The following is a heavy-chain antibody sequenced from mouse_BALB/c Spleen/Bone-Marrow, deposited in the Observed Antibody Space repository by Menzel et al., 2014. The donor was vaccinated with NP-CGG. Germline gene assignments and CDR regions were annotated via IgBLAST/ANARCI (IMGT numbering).Heavy chain of an antibody. Sequence: QITLKVCGPGILQPSQTLSLTCSFSGFSLSTSGMGVSWIRQPSGKGLEWLAHIYWDGDKRYNPSLKSRLTISKDTSRNQVFLKITSVDTADTATYYCARRGTGTGAMDYWGQGTSVTVSS. D-gene: IGHD4-1*01. CDR1: GFSLSTSGMG. V-gene: IGHV8-12*01. CDR3: ARRGTGTGAMDY. J-gene: IGHJ4*01. CDR2: IYWDGDK.